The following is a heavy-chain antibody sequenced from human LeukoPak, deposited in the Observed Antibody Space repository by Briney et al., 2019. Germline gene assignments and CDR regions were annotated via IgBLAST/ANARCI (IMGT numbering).Heavy chain of an antibody. CDR2: ISSSSSTI. CDR3: ARGSKYPWFDP. V-gene: IGHV3-48*01. J-gene: IGHJ5*02. CDR1: GFTFSSYS. D-gene: IGHD2-2*01. Sequence: GGSLRLSCAASGFTFSSYSMNWVRQAPGKGLEWVSYISSSSSTIYYADSVKGRFTISRGNAKNSLYLQMNSLRAEDTAVYYCARGSKYPWFDPWGQGTLVTVSS.